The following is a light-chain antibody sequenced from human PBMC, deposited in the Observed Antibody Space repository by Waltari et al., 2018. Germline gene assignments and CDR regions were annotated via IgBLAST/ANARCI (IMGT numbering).Light chain of an antibody. CDR3: GAWDSSLSTWV. J-gene: IGLJ3*02. Sequence: QSVCTQPPSVSAAPGTRVTTSCTRSSFSCSGNSRNTGNTYTSWSQQPPGTAPKRLIYDNTNRPSGIADRFSGSKSGTSATLGITGLQTGDEADYYCGAWDSSLSTWVFGGGTKLTVL. CDR2: DNT. V-gene: IGLV1-51*01. CDR1: SFSCSGNSRNTGNTY.